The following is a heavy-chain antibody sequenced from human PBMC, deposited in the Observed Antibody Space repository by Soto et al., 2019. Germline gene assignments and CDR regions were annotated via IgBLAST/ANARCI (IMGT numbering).Heavy chain of an antibody. CDR3: AGYGSGSYNYYYYGMDV. V-gene: IGHV3-30-3*01. CDR1: GFTFSSYA. D-gene: IGHD3-10*01. J-gene: IGHJ6*02. Sequence: GGSLRLSCAASGFTFSSYAMHWVRQAPGKGLEWVAVISYDGSNKYYADSVKGRFTISRDNSKNTLYLQMNSLRAEDTAVYYCAGYGSGSYNYYYYGMDVWGQGTTVTVSS. CDR2: ISYDGSNK.